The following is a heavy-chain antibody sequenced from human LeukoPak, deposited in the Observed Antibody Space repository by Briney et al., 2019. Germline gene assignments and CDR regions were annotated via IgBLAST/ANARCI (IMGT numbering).Heavy chain of an antibody. CDR3: ARDQFDYMDV. Sequence: SETLSLTCTVSGGSISSGGYYWSWIRQHPGKGLEWIGYIYYSGSTYYNPSLKSRVTISVDTSKNQFSLKLSSVTAADTAVYYCARDQFDYMDVWGKGITVTVSS. V-gene: IGHV4-31*03. J-gene: IGHJ6*03. D-gene: IGHD3-10*01. CDR2: IYYSGST. CDR1: GGSISSGGYY.